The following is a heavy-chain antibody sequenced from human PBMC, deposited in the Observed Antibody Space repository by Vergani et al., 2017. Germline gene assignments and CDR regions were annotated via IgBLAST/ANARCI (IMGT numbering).Heavy chain of an antibody. CDR1: GFTFSSYA. Sequence: EVQLLESGGGLVQPGGSLRLSCAASGFTFSSYAMSWVRQAPGKGLEWVSAISGSGGSTYYADSVKGRFTISRDNSKNTLYLQMNSLRAEDTAVYYCAKGGGPYDFWSGYYGDLLFFDYWGQGTLVTVSS. CDR2: ISGSGGST. V-gene: IGHV3-23*01. CDR3: AKGGGPYDFWSGYYGDLLFFDY. J-gene: IGHJ4*02. D-gene: IGHD3-3*01.